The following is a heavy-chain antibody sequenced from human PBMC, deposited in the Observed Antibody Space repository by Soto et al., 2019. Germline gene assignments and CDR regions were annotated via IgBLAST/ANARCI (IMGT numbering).Heavy chain of an antibody. Sequence: QVQLVQSGAEVKKPGASVKVSCKASGYTFTSYAMHWVRQAPGQRLEWMGWINAGNGNTKYSQKFQGRVTITRDTSASTAYMELSSLRSEDTAVYYCARFPYCSGGSCYQPDYDYYGMDVWGQGTTVTVSS. V-gene: IGHV1-3*01. D-gene: IGHD2-15*01. CDR1: GYTFTSYA. J-gene: IGHJ6*02. CDR3: ARFPYCSGGSCYQPDYDYYGMDV. CDR2: INAGNGNT.